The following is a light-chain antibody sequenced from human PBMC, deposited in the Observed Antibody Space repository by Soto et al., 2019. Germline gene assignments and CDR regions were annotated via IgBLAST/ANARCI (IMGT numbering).Light chain of an antibody. CDR3: TYYTSSSTLDV. CDR2: AVS. Sequence: QSALTQPASVSGSPGQSITISCTGTSSNVGGYNYVSWYQHHPGKAPKLIIYAVSNRPTGVSNRFSGSKSGHTASLAITVLQADEEADYCCTYYTSSSTLDVFGTGTKVTVL. V-gene: IGLV2-14*03. CDR1: SSNVGGYNY. J-gene: IGLJ1*01.